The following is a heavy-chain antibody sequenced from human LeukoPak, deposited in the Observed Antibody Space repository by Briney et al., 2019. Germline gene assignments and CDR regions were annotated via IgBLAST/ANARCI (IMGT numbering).Heavy chain of an antibody. Sequence: GGSLRLSCAASGFTLSDYYMSWIRQAPGKGLEWVALISSNGNDKLYGDSVKGRFTISRDDSKSTLYLQMNSLRVEDTAVYYCTTKVIRGNSGDDYDDWGQGTLVTVSS. CDR2: ISSNGNDK. V-gene: IGHV3-30*03. D-gene: IGHD5-12*01. CDR1: GFTLSDYY. J-gene: IGHJ4*02. CDR3: TTKVIRGNSGDDYDD.